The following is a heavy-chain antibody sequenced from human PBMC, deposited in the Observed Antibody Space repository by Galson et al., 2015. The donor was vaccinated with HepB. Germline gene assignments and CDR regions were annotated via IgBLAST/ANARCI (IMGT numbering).Heavy chain of an antibody. CDR3: ATSSPVMASVGTSFDY. Sequence: SVKVSCKASGYTFTNYGISWVRQAPGQGLEWMGWISAYKGYTNYAQKVQDRITLTTDTPTSTAYMELRSLRSDDTAVYYCATSSPVMASVGTSFDYWGQGPPVTVSS. V-gene: IGHV1-18*01. J-gene: IGHJ4*02. CDR2: ISAYKGYT. CDR1: GYTFTNYG. D-gene: IGHD6-13*01.